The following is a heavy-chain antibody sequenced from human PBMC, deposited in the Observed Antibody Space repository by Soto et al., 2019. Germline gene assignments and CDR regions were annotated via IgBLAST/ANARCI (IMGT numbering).Heavy chain of an antibody. CDR1: GGSVSRGSYY. D-gene: IGHD5-12*01. V-gene: IGHV4-61*01. J-gene: IGHJ4*02. Sequence: QVQLQESGPGLVKPSETLSLTCTVSGGSVSRGSYYWSWIRQPPGTGLEWIGYIYYSGSTNYNPSPKSQVPISVDTSKNQFSLKLSSVTAADTAVYYGASSWLTEMDYWGQGTLVTVST. CDR3: ASSWLTEMDY. CDR2: IYYSGST.